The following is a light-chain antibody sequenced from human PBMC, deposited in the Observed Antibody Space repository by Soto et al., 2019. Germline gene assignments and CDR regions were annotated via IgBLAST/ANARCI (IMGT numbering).Light chain of an antibody. Sequence: DTVLTQSPGTLSLSPGERATLSCRASQSVTSSYLAWYQQKPGQAPRLLIYGASSRATGIPDRFSGSGSGTDFTLTISRLEPEDCAVYYCQQYGSSPRFGQGTKVDI. V-gene: IGKV3-20*01. CDR1: QSVTSSY. CDR2: GAS. J-gene: IGKJ1*01. CDR3: QQYGSSPR.